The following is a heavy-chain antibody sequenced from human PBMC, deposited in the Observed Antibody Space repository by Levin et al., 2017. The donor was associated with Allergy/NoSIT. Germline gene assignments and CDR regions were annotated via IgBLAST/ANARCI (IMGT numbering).Heavy chain of an antibody. CDR1: GFTLSTRA. D-gene: IGHD3-10*02. J-gene: IGHJ4*02. Sequence: GGSLRLSCTASGFTLSTRAMSWVRQAPGKGLEWVSSFSNINKAYYSDSVMGRFTISRDNAQNTLYLEMNSLRDDDTALYFCAKDHYVEGWPAFDSWGQGTQVTVSS. V-gene: IGHV3-23*05. CDR3: AKDHYVEGWPAFDS. CDR2: FSNINKA.